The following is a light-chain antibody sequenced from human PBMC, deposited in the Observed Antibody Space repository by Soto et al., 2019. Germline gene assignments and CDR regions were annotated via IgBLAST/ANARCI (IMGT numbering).Light chain of an antibody. CDR2: GVS. Sequence: EIVLTQSPGTLSLSPGERATLSCRASQSVSSSYLAWYQQKPVQAPRLLIYGVSSKATGIPDRFSGSGSGTNFTLTIIRLEHEDFAVYYCQQYGSSPPWTFGQGTKVEIK. CDR3: QQYGSSPPWT. CDR1: QSVSSSY. V-gene: IGKV3-20*01. J-gene: IGKJ1*01.